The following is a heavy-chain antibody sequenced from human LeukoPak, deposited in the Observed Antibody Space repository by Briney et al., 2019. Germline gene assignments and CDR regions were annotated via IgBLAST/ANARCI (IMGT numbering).Heavy chain of an antibody. D-gene: IGHD5-12*01. J-gene: IGHJ6*02. CDR3: ARDAGYSGYGDYGMDV. CDR2: IFYSGST. CDR1: GGSISSSNYY. V-gene: IGHV4-39*07. Sequence: SETLSLTCTVSGGSISSSNYYWGWIRQPPGKGLEWIGSIFYSGSTFYNPSLKSRVTISIDTSKNQFSLKLSSVTAADTAVYYCARDAGYSGYGDYGMDVWGQGTTVTVSS.